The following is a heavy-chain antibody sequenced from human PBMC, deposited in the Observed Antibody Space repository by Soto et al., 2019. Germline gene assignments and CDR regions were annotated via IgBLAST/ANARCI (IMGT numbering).Heavy chain of an antibody. V-gene: IGHV3-74*01. CDR3: ARSVRSGSFPYYYYAMDV. D-gene: IGHD3-10*01. CDR1: GFTSSNYW. J-gene: IGHJ6*02. CDR2: IKSDGSST. Sequence: GGSLRLSCAASGFTSSNYWMHWVRQAPGKGLVWVSRIKSDGSSTSYADSVKGRFTISRDNAKNTLDLQMHGLGAEDMAVYYCARSVRSGSFPYYYYAMDVWGQGTTVTVSS.